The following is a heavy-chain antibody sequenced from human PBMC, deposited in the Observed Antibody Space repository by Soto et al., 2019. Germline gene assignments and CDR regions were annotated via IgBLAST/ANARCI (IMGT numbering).Heavy chain of an antibody. CDR3: AKSQSSLYYMDV. CDR2: LGGSGGT. Sequence: EVQVLESGEGLVRPGGSLRLPGLAPGFILSTNAMVWFRQAPGRGLEWVSGLGGSGGTYYADSVKGRSTISRDNSKNTLYLQMNSLRVEDTAVYYCAKSQSSLYYMDVWGKGTAVTVSS. J-gene: IGHJ6*03. V-gene: IGHV3-23*01. CDR1: GFILSTNA.